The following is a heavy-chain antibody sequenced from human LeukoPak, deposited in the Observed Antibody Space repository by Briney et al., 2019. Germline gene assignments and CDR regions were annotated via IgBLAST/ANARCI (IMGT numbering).Heavy chain of an antibody. CDR1: GGTFSSYA. CDR2: ISAYNGNT. D-gene: IGHD3-10*01. V-gene: IGHV1-18*01. CDR3: ATAYYYGSGRSLSNHRGIYYYYGMDV. Sequence: ASAKVSCKASGGTFSSYAISWVRQAPGQGLEWMGWISAYNGNTNYAQKFQGRVTMTEDTSTDTAYMELSSLRSEDTAVYYCATAYYYGSGRSLSNHRGIYYYYGMDVWGQGTTVTVSS. J-gene: IGHJ6*02.